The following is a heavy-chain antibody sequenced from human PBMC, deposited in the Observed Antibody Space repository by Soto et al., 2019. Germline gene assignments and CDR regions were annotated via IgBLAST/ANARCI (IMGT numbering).Heavy chain of an antibody. V-gene: IGHV4-4*02. CDR1: GGSISSSNW. D-gene: IGHD1-7*01. CDR2: IYHSGST. J-gene: IGHJ5*02. Sequence: PSETLSLTCAVSGGSISSSNWWSWVRQPRGKGLGWIGEIYHSGSTNYNPSLKSRVTISVDKSKNQFSLKLSSVTAADTAVYYCARLLAPRYNWSYGVDPWGQGTLVTVSS. CDR3: ARLLAPRYNWSYGVDP.